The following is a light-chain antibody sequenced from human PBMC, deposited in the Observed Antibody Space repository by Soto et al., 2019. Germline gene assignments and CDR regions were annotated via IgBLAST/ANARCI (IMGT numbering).Light chain of an antibody. J-gene: IGKJ1*01. V-gene: IGKV1-27*01. CDR2: EAS. Sequence: DIPMTQSPSSLSASVGDRVTITCRASQDISSHLAWYQQKPGKVPKLLIAEASSLQSGVPSRFSGSGSGTDFTLTITSLQPEDVATYYCQKYNRTPRTFGQGTKVEL. CDR1: QDISSH. CDR3: QKYNRTPRT.